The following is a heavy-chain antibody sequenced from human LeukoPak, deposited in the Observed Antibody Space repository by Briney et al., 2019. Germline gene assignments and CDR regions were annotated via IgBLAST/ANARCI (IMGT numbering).Heavy chain of an antibody. CDR2: INAGKGNT. CDR3: ARPTYYYDSSGYTTSALDI. V-gene: IGHV1-3*01. CDR1: GYTFTSYA. J-gene: IGHJ3*02. Sequence: ASVKVSCEASGYTFTSYAMHWVRQAPGQRLEWMGWINAGKGNTKYSQKFQGRVTITRDTSASTAYMELSSLRSEDTAVYYCARPTYYYDSSGYTTSALDIWGQGTMVTVSS. D-gene: IGHD3-22*01.